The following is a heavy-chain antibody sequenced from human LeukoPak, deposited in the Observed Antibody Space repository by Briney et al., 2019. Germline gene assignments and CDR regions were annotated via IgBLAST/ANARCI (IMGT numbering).Heavy chain of an antibody. CDR3: AKGGYDILTGYYPD. J-gene: IGHJ4*02. CDR2: IRYDGSNK. CDR1: GFTLSSYG. V-gene: IGHV3-30*02. D-gene: IGHD3-9*01. Sequence: PGGSLRLSXAASGFTLSSYGMHWVRQAPGKGLEWVAFIRYDGSNKYYADSVKGRFTISRDNSKNTLYLQMNSLRAEDTAVYYCAKGGYDILTGYYPDWGQGTLVTVSS.